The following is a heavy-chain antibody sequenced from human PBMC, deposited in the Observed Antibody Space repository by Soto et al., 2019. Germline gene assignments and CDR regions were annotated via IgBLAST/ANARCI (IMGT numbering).Heavy chain of an antibody. D-gene: IGHD1-26*01. CDR3: ASGGRSGCFRVDY. Sequence: SETLSHTCTVSGGSISSGGYYWGWISPPPGKGLEWIGYIYYSGSTYYNPSLKSRVTISVDTSKNQFSLKLSSVTAADTAVYYCASGGRSGCFRVDYWGQGTLVTVSS. CDR1: GGSISSGGYY. J-gene: IGHJ4*02. V-gene: IGHV4-30-4*01. CDR2: IYYSGST.